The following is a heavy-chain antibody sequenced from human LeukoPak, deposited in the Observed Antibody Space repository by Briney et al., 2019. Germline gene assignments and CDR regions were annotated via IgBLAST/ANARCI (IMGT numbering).Heavy chain of an antibody. CDR3: AKDSGRAVAGIRGYCFDY. CDR2: ISGSGGST. Sequence: PGRSLRLSCSAAASTFLTYAISSGRHAPGDGREWGSPISGSGGSTYSADSIKGRCTISRASSKNPLYLQMKRLRAQPPITYHCAKDSGRAVAGIRGYCFDYWGKGTLVSVSS. CDR1: ASTFLTYA. J-gene: IGHJ4*02. V-gene: IGHV3-23*01. D-gene: IGHD6-19*01.